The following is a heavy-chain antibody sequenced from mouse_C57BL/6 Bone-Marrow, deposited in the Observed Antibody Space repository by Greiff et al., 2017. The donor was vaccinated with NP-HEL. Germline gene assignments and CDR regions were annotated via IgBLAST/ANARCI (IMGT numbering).Heavy chain of an antibody. CDR3: TTGIYYDYDPDY. CDR1: GFNIKDDY. CDR2: IDPENGDT. V-gene: IGHV14-4*01. D-gene: IGHD2-4*01. Sequence: VQLKQSGAELVRPGASVKLSCTASGFNIKDDYMHWVKQRPEQGLEWIGWIDPENGDTEYASKFQGKATITADTSSNTAYLQLSSLTSEDTAVYYCTTGIYYDYDPDYWGQGTTLTVSS. J-gene: IGHJ2*01.